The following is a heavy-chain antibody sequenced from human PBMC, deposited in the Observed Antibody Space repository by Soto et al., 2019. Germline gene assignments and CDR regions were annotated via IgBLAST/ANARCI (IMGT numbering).Heavy chain of an antibody. D-gene: IGHD3-22*01. V-gene: IGHV3-23*01. CDR1: GFTFSTYA. CDR3: AKCTLTEAYYSDSSRAFDV. CDR2: ISGSGGTI. Sequence: PGGSLRLSCAASGFTFSTYAMSWVRQAPGKGLEWVSGISGSGGTIYSADSVKGRFTISRDNSENRLYLQMNSLRAEDTAVYYCAKCTLTEAYYSDSSRAFDVWGQGTVVTVS. J-gene: IGHJ3*01.